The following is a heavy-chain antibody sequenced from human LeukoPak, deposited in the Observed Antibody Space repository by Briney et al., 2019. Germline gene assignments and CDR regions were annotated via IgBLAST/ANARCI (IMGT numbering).Heavy chain of an antibody. Sequence: GGSLRLSCAASGFTFSSYSMNWVRQAPGKGLEWVSSISSSSSYIYYADSVKGRFTISRHNAKNSLYLQMNSLRAEDTAVYYCARSNVLLWFGEKVMDVWGKGTTVTISS. CDR1: GFTFSSYS. CDR3: ARSNVLLWFGEKVMDV. D-gene: IGHD3-10*01. CDR2: ISSSSSYI. J-gene: IGHJ6*03. V-gene: IGHV3-21*01.